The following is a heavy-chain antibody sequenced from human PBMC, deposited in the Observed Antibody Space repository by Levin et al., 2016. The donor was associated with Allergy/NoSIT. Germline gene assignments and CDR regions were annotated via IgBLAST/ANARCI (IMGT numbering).Heavy chain of an antibody. CDR1: GFTFSNYA. CDR3: AKRYCTNTGCSFFDS. V-gene: IGHV3-23*01. Sequence: LSLTCAASGFTFSNYAMSWVRQAPGRGLDWISAVSGSGGATFYADAVKGRFTISRDNSKNTLYLQMNSLRAEDTAIYYCAKRYCTNTGCSFFDSWGQGTLVTVS. J-gene: IGHJ4*02. CDR2: VSGSGGAT. D-gene: IGHD2-8*01.